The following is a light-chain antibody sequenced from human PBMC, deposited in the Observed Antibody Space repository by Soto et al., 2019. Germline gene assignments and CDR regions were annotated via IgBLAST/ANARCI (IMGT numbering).Light chain of an antibody. CDR2: DDS. CDR1: NIGSKT. V-gene: IGLV3-21*02. J-gene: IGLJ1*01. CDR3: QVWDVSTVHYV. Sequence: SYELTQPPSMSVAPGQTARITCGGNNIGSKTVHWYQQKAGQAPVLVVYDDSDRPSGIPERSSGSNSGNTATLTISRVEAGDEADYYCQVWDVSTVHYVFGTGTKVTV.